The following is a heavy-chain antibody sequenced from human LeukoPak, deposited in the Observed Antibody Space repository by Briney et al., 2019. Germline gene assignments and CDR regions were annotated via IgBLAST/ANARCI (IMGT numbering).Heavy chain of an antibody. J-gene: IGHJ5*02. CDR2: IYRSGST. CDR3: ARGRTSSSGNWFDP. CDR1: GGSISSGGYY. D-gene: IGHD6-13*01. V-gene: IGHV4-30-2*01. Sequence: PSETLSLTCTVSGGSISSGGYYWSWIRQPPGKGLEWIGYIYRSGSTYYNPSLKSRVTISVDRSKNQFSLKLSSVTAADTAVYYCARGRTSSSGNWFDPWGQGTLVTVSS.